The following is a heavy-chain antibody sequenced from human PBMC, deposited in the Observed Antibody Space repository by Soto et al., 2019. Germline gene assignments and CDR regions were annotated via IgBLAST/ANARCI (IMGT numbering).Heavy chain of an antibody. CDR2: IWYDGSNK. CDR1: GFTFSSYG. D-gene: IGHD6-19*01. CDR3: ARDLMAVAGTGYYYYGMDV. J-gene: IGHJ6*02. Sequence: QVQLVESGGGVVQPGRSLRLSCAASGFTFSSYGMHWVRQAPGKGLEWVAVIWYDGSNKYYADSVKGRFTISRDNSKNTLYLQMNGLRAEDTAVYYCARDLMAVAGTGYYYYGMDVWGQGTTVTVSS. V-gene: IGHV3-33*01.